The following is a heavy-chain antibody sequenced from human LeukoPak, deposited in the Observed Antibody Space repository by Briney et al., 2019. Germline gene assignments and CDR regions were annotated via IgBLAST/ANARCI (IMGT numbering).Heavy chain of an antibody. Sequence: GGSLRLSCAASGFTFSDYYMSWIRQAPGKGLEWVSYISSSSSYTNYPDSVKGRFTISRDNAKNSLYLQINSLRAEDTAVYYCAREPPRGGYSYGYYYWGEGGLVAVSS. CDR2: ISSSSSYT. D-gene: IGHD5-18*01. J-gene: IGHJ4*02. CDR1: GFTFSDYY. CDR3: AREPPRGGYSYGYYY. V-gene: IGHV3-11*06.